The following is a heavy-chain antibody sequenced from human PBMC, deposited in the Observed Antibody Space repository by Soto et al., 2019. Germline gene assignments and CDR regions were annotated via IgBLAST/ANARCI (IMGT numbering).Heavy chain of an antibody. CDR1: GFRPSDYF. V-gene: IGHV3-72*01. D-gene: IGHD2-15*01. Sequence: EVHLVESGGGLVQPGGSLRLSCVASGFRPSDYFMDWVRQAPGKGPECVARIKNKAEKDIKEYAASAKGRFIVSRDDSKNSLYLQMNSLNTGDTAIYFCVRDSLKWSFDHWGQGALVTVSS. CDR3: VRDSLKWSFDH. CDR2: IKNKAEKDIK. J-gene: IGHJ4*02.